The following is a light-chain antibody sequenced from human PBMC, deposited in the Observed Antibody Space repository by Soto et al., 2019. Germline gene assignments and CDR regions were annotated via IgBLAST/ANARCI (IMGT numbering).Light chain of an antibody. CDR1: QDIRSS. J-gene: IGKJ4*01. V-gene: IGKV1-9*01. CDR3: QQFNSSPFT. Sequence: DIQLTQSPSFLSASVGDRLTITCRARQDIRSSLSLYQQKPGEAPNLLIYTVSTLHSGFPSRFSGSSSGTEFTLTISSLQPEDFATYYCQQFNSSPFTFGVGTTVEI. CDR2: TVS.